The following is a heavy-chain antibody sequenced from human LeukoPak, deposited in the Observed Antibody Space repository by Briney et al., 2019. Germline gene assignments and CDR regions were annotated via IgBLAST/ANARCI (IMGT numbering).Heavy chain of an antibody. CDR1: GFTFYDYA. D-gene: IGHD2-21*02. CDR2: ISWDGGST. CDR3: AKDLPFYCGGDCYDIDY. V-gene: IGHV3-43D*03. J-gene: IGHJ4*02. Sequence: GGSLRLSCAASGFTFYDYAMHWVRHAPGKGLEWVSLISWDGGSTYYADSVKGRFTISRDNSKNTLYLQMNSLRAEDTAVYYCAKDLPFYCGGDCYDIDYWGQGTLVTVSS.